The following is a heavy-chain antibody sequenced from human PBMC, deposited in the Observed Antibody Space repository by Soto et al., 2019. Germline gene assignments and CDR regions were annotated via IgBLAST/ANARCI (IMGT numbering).Heavy chain of an antibody. CDR1: GFTFSNYW. D-gene: IGHD3-16*01. Sequence: EVQLVESGGGLVQPGGSLRLSCVASGFTFSNYWMGWVRQAPGKGLEWVADINQDGSQKYYVDSVKGRFTISRDSAQISLYLQMNSLGAEDTAVYFWVRDHGYYVFEYWCQGTLGTVSS. J-gene: IGHJ4*02. CDR3: VRDHGYYVFEY. CDR2: INQDGSQK. V-gene: IGHV3-7*01.